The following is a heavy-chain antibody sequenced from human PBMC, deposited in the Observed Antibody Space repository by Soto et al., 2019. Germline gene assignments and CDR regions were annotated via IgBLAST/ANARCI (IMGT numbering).Heavy chain of an antibody. D-gene: IGHD3-16*01. Sequence: KSSETLSLTCTVSGGSISSGDYYWSWIRQPPGKGLEWIGYIYYSGSTYYNPSLKSRVTISVDTSKNQFSLKLSSVTAADTAVYYCASPSSDGLYAFDIWGQGTMVTVSS. V-gene: IGHV4-30-4*01. CDR3: ASPSSDGLYAFDI. CDR2: IYYSGST. J-gene: IGHJ3*02. CDR1: GGSISSGDYY.